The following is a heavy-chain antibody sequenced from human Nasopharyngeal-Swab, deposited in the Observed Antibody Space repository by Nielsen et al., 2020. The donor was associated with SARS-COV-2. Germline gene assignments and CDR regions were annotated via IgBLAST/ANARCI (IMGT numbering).Heavy chain of an antibody. CDR2: IYHSGST. V-gene: IGHV4-4*01. CDR1: GGSISSSNW. CDR3: ARDVVGATTTVAFDI. J-gene: IGHJ3*02. Sequence: GSLRLSCAVSGGSISSSNWWSWVRQPPGKGLEWIGEIYHSGSTSYNPSLKSRVTISVDESKNQFSLKLSSVTAADTAVYFCARDVVGATTTVAFDIWGQGTMVTVSS. D-gene: IGHD1-26*01.